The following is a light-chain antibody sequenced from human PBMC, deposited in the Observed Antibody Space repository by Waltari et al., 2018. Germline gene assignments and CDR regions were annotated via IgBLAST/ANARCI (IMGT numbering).Light chain of an antibody. CDR2: GAS. CDR3: QQSYSLPNT. CDR1: QRISSY. J-gene: IGKJ2*01. Sequence: DIQMTQSPSSLSASVVDRVTITCRASQRISSYLNWYQQIPGKAPKLLIYGASSLQSGVPSRFSGSGSGTDFSLTISSLESEDFATYYCQQSYSLPNTFGQGTKVDI. V-gene: IGKV1-39*01.